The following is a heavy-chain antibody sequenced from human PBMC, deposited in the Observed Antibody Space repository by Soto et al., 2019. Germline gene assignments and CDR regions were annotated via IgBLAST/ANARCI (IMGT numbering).Heavy chain of an antibody. D-gene: IGHD6-6*01. CDR3: TTGGYSSSSTLLYYYYYGMDV. Sequence: PGGSLRLSCAASGFTFSNAWMGWVRQAPGKGLEWVGRIKSKTDGGTTDYAAPVKGRFTISRDDSKNTLYLQMNSLKTEDTAVYYCTTGGYSSSSTLLYYYYYGMDVWGQGTTVTVSS. CDR1: GFTFSNAW. V-gene: IGHV3-15*01. CDR2: IKSKTDGGTT. J-gene: IGHJ6*02.